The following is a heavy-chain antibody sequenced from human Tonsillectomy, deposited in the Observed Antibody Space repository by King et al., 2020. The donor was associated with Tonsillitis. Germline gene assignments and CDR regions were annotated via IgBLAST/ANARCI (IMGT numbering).Heavy chain of an antibody. CDR2: MNPNSGNS. CDR3: ARGLSLDY. CDR1: GYTFTNSD. V-gene: IGHV1-8*02. Sequence: QLVQSGAEVKKSGASVKVSCKASGYTFTNSDISWVRQATGQGLEWMGWMNPNSGNSGYAQKFQGRFTMTRDTKTTAYMELSSLRSEDTAVYYCARGLSLDYWGQGTLVTVSS. J-gene: IGHJ4*02. D-gene: IGHD5/OR15-5a*01.